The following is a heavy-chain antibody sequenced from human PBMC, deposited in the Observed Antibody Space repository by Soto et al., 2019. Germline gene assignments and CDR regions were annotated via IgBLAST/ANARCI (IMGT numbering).Heavy chain of an antibody. CDR3: ARLLRFLEWSPPVDAFGI. CDR1: GGTFSSYA. V-gene: IGHV1-69*13. D-gene: IGHD3-3*01. J-gene: IGHJ3*02. Sequence: ASVKVSCKASGGTFSSYAISWVRQAPGQGLEWMGGIIPIFGTANYAQKFQGRVTITADESTSTAYMELSSLRSEDTAVYYCARLLRFLEWSPPVDAFGIWGQGTMVTVSS. CDR2: IIPIFGTA.